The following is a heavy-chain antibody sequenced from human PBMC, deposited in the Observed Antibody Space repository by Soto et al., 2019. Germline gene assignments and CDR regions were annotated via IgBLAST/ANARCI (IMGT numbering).Heavy chain of an antibody. Sequence: QVHLQESGPGLVKPSQTLSLSCTVSGDSISSPHYYWTWIRQPPGKGLEWVGYIYYTGNNFYNPAPKSRVAMSVDPSTNQFSLKLASVTDADTAVYFCAREPKQNYDSSPWNGGFDSWGPGTLVTVSS. J-gene: IGHJ4*02. CDR1: GDSISSPHYY. D-gene: IGHD3-22*01. V-gene: IGHV4-30-4*01. CDR2: IYYTGNN. CDR3: AREPKQNYDSSPWNGGFDS.